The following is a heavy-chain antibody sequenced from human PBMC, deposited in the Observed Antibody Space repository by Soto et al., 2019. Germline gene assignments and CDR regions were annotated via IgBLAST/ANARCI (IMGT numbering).Heavy chain of an antibody. CDR2: IWYDGSNK. Sequence: VQLLESGGGLVQPGGSLRLSCAASGFTFSSYAMSWVRQAPGKGLEWVAVIWYDGSNKYYADSVKGRFTISRDNSKNTLYLQMNSLRAEDTAVYYCARDGNQYSSGWYSGYWGQGTLVTVSS. D-gene: IGHD6-19*01. J-gene: IGHJ4*02. CDR1: GFTFSSYA. CDR3: ARDGNQYSSGWYSGY. V-gene: IGHV3-33*08.